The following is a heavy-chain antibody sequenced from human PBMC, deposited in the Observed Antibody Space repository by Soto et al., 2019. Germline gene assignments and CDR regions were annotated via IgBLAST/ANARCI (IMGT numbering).Heavy chain of an antibody. D-gene: IGHD6-13*01. Sequence: SETLSLTCTVSGGSISSYYWSWIRQPSGKGLEWIGYIYYSGSTNYNPSLKSRVTISVDTSKNQFSLKLSAVTAADTAVYYCARHVPRSQQQLVRWFDPWGQGTPVNVPS. J-gene: IGHJ5*02. V-gene: IGHV4-59*08. CDR1: GGSISSYY. CDR3: ARHVPRSQQQLVRWFDP. CDR2: IYYSGST.